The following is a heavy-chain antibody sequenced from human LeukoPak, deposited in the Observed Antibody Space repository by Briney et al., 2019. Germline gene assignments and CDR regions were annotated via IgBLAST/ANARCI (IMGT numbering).Heavy chain of an antibody. CDR2: ISYDGSNK. J-gene: IGHJ4*02. V-gene: IGHV3-30-3*01. CDR3: ARDLAWGAY. CDR1: GFTFSSYA. D-gene: IGHD4/OR15-4a*01. Sequence: GGSLRLSCAASGFTFSSYAMHWVRQAPGKGLEWVAVISYDGSNKYYADSVKGRFTISRDNAKNSLYLEMNSLRDEDTAVYYCARDLAWGAYWGQETLVTVSS.